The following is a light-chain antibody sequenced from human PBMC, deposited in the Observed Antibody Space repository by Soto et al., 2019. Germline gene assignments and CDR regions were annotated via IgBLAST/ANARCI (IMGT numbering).Light chain of an antibody. Sequence: QSVLTQPASVSGSPGQSITISCTGTSSDVGGYNYVSWYQQHPGKAPKLMIYDVSNRPSGVSNRFSGSKSGNTASLTISGLQAEDEADYYCSSYTPSSTYYVFGTGTKLTVL. CDR3: SSYTPSSTYYV. CDR2: DVS. CDR1: SSDVGGYNY. J-gene: IGLJ1*01. V-gene: IGLV2-14*01.